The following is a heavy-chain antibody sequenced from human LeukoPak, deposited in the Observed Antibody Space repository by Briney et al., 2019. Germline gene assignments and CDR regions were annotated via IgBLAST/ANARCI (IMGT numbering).Heavy chain of an antibody. CDR1: GFTFSSYA. V-gene: IGHV3-23*01. Sequence: GGSLRLSCAASGFTFSSYAMSWVRQAPGKGLEWVSTLSGSGGSTYYADSVKGRFTISGDSSKNTVYLQMNSPRAEDTAVYYCAKAGSGSYFQYWGQGTLVTVSS. CDR3: AKAGSGSYFQY. D-gene: IGHD3-10*01. J-gene: IGHJ4*02. CDR2: LSGSGGST.